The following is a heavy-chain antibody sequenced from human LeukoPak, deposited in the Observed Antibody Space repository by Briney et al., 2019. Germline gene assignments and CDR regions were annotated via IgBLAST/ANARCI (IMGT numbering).Heavy chain of an antibody. CDR2: ISGGGGST. Sequence: GGSLRLSCAASGFTFSSYVISWVRQAPGKGLEWVSAISGGGGSTYYADSVKGRFTVSRDNSKNTLYLQMNSLRAEDTAVYYCAKGGYYDILTGYYIDYWGQGTLVTVSS. V-gene: IGHV3-23*01. D-gene: IGHD3-9*01. CDR1: GFTFSSYV. J-gene: IGHJ4*02. CDR3: AKGGYYDILTGYYIDY.